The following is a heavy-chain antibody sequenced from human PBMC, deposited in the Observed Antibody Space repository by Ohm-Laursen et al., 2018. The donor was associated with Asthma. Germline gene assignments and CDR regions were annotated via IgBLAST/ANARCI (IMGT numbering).Heavy chain of an antibody. V-gene: IGHV2-5*02. CDR3: AQSTTVTTSDAFDI. CDR1: GFSLSTSGVG. D-gene: IGHD4-17*01. Sequence: TQTLTLTCTFSGFSLSTSGVGVGWIRQPPGKALEWLALIYWDDDKRYSPSLKSRLTITKDTSKNQVVLTMTNMDPVDTATYYCAQSTTVTTSDAFDIWGQGTMVTVSS. J-gene: IGHJ3*02. CDR2: IYWDDDK.